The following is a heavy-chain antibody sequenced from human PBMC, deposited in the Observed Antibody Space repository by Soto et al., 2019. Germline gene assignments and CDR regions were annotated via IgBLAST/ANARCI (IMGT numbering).Heavy chain of an antibody. J-gene: IGHJ4*02. CDR3: ARASSSSSAADY. CDR1: GESISSGGYY. CDR2: IYDSESA. V-gene: IGHV4-31*03. Sequence: QVQLQESGPGLVKPSQTLSLTCNVSGESISSGGYYWSWIRHHPGKGLEWIGYIYDSESAYYNPSRKSRVTISMDTSKNHFAMRLSSVTGADTAVYYCARASSSSSAADYWGQGTLVTVSS. D-gene: IGHD6-6*01.